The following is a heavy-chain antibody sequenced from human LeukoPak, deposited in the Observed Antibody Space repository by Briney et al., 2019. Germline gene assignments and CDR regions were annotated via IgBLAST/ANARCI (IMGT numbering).Heavy chain of an antibody. Sequence: ASVKVSCTASGHSLSELSTNWVRQAPGKGLEWMGGFDPEDGETIYAQKFQGRVTMTEDTSTGTAYMELRGLRPDDTAVYYCARDDGRNWGQVGGYWGQGTLVTVSS. V-gene: IGHV1-24*01. D-gene: IGHD7-27*01. CDR2: FDPEDGET. CDR3: ARDDGRNWGQVGGY. CDR1: GHSLSELS. J-gene: IGHJ4*02.